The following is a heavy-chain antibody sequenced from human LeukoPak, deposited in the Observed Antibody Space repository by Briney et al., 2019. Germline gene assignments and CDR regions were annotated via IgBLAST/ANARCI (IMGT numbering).Heavy chain of an antibody. CDR3: AKVTATTFDY. V-gene: IGHV1-2*02. Sequence: ASVKVSCKASVYTFTGYYIHWVRQAPGQGLEWMGWIHLNRGNTNYAQKFQGRVTMTRDTSIRTAYMEMNMLTSDYTAVYYGAKVTATTFDYWGQGTLVTVSS. CDR1: VYTFTGYY. J-gene: IGHJ4*02. CDR2: IHLNRGNT. D-gene: IGHD2-21*02.